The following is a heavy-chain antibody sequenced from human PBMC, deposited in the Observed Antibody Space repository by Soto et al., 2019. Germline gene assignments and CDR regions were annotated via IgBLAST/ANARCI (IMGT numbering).Heavy chain of an antibody. CDR2: MNPNSGNT. V-gene: IGHV1-8*01. D-gene: IGHD3-22*01. Sequence: ASVKVSCKASGYTFTSYDINWARQATGQGLEWMGWMNPNSGNTGYAQKFQGRVTMTRNTSISTAYMELSSLRSEDTAVYYCARYYYDSSGYYYDWFDPWGQGTLVTVSS. CDR1: GYTFTSYD. J-gene: IGHJ5*02. CDR3: ARYYYDSSGYYYDWFDP.